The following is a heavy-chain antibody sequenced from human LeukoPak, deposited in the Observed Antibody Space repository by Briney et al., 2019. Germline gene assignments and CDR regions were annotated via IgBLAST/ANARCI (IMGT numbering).Heavy chain of an antibody. D-gene: IGHD6-13*01. CDR2: LYNTRNT. Sequence: SETLSLTCTVSGASISSYYWSWIRQPPGKGLEWIGYLYNTRNTYYNPSLKSRVTISVDTSKNQFSLKVSSVTAADTAVYYCASGYTSTWYLVLAYWGQGTLVTVSS. CDR1: GASISSYY. V-gene: IGHV4-59*01. CDR3: ASGYTSTWYLVLAY. J-gene: IGHJ1*01.